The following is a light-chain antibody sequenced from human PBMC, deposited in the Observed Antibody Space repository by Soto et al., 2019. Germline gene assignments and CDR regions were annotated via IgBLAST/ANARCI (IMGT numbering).Light chain of an antibody. J-gene: IGKJ2*01. CDR1: KSLVFSDGSAD. CDR2: GGS. Sequence: DVVLAQSPLSLPVTPGHSASISCRTSKSLVFSDGSADCSCLHQRPGQSPRRLIHGGSNRGSGVPDRFSGSGSGTEFTLKISRVEAEDVGIYYCMQHAQWPHTFGKGTTVDIK. CDR3: MQHAQWPHT. V-gene: IGKV2-30*01.